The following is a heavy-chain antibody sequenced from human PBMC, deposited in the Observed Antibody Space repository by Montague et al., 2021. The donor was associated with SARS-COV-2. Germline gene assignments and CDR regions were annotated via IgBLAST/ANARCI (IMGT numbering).Heavy chain of an antibody. Sequence: SETLSLTCAVDGGSFSTYSWNWIRQPPGKGLEWIGEIHHGGSTNYNPSLKSRVTISADTSKNQFSLKLTSVAAADTAVYYCARLGDGVVPSPILGVGPYHSYYYMDAWGKGTTVTVSS. CDR3: ARLGDGVVPSPILGVGPYHSYYYMDA. J-gene: IGHJ6*03. D-gene: IGHD3-10*01. V-gene: IGHV4-34*01. CDR2: IHHGGST. CDR1: GGSFSTYS.